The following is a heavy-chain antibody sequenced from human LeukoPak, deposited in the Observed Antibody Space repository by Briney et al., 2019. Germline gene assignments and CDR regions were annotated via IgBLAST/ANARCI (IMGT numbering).Heavy chain of an antibody. CDR3: ARGLRQGSAWSWGPKEKSYQYMDV. D-gene: IGHD6-19*01. Sequence: SETLSLTCGVSGGSFSSHYWTWIRQPPGKGLEWIGEINPRGSTNYNPSLESRVTVSADTSRNQLSLSLTSVTAADSAVYFRARGLRQGSAWSWGPKEKSYQYMDVWGTGTTVIVSS. V-gene: IGHV4-34*01. J-gene: IGHJ6*04. CDR2: INPRGST. CDR1: GGSFSSHY.